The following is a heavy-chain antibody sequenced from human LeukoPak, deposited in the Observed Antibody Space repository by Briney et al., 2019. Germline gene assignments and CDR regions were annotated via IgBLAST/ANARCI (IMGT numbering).Heavy chain of an antibody. Sequence: ASVKVSCKASGYTFTGYYMHWVRQAPGQGLEWMGWINPNSGGTNYAQKFQGRVTMTRDTSISTAYMELSRLRSDDTAVYYCARANTVTTAFDYWGRGTLVTVSS. CDR1: GYTFTGYY. J-gene: IGHJ4*02. CDR2: INPNSGGT. CDR3: ARANTVTTAFDY. V-gene: IGHV1-2*02. D-gene: IGHD4-17*01.